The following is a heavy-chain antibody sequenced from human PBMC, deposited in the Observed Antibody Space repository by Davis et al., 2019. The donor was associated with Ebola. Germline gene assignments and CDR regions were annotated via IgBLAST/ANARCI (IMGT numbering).Heavy chain of an antibody. J-gene: IGHJ5*02. CDR3: ARGPWVARPFWPFDP. D-gene: IGHD2-15*01. Sequence: MPSDTLSLTCTVSGGSISTSSYHWGRLRQPPGKGLEWIGSIYYSGSTYYNPSLKSRVTISVDTSKNQFSLKLSSVTAADTAVYYCARGPWVARPFWPFDPLGQGTLVTVSS. V-gene: IGHV4-39*07. CDR2: IYYSGST. CDR1: GGSISTSSYH.